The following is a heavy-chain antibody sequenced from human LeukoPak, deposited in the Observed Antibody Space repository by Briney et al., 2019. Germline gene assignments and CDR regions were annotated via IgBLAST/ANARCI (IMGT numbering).Heavy chain of an antibody. CDR2: LSGSGITT. CDR1: GFTFSNSA. J-gene: IGHJ4*01. Sequence: GGSLRLSCAASGFTFSNSAMSWIRQAPGKGLEWVSTLSGSGITTYCADSVKGRFTISRDNSKNTLYLQMNSLRAEDTAVYYCAKGIYSSGWSYFDYWGHGTLVTVSS. CDR3: AKGIYSSGWSYFDY. D-gene: IGHD6-19*01. V-gene: IGHV3-23*01.